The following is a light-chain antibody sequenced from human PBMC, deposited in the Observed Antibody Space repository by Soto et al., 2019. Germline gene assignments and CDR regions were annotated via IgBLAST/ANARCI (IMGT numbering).Light chain of an antibody. CDR3: SSYAASNNFYFV. CDR1: SSDVGGYNY. Sequence: QSALPQPPSASGSPGQSVTLSCTGTSSDVGGYNYVSWYQQYPGRAPKLMIYEVTKRPSGVPDRFSGSKSGNTASLTVSGLQAEDEADYYCSSYAASNNFYFVFGGGTKVTV. CDR2: EVT. V-gene: IGLV2-8*01. J-gene: IGLJ3*02.